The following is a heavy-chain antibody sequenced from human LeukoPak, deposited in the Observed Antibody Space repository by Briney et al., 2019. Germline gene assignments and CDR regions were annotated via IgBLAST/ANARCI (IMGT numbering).Heavy chain of an antibody. J-gene: IGHJ3*02. Sequence: GGSLRLSCAASGFTFSNAWMSWVRQAPGKGLEWIGRIKSKTDGGTTDYAAPVKGRFTISRDDSKNTLYLQMNSLKTEDTAVYYCTTVTSYYDSSGQDAFDIWGQGTMVTVSS. CDR3: TTVTSYYDSSGQDAFDI. D-gene: IGHD3-22*01. CDR2: IKSKTDGGTT. CDR1: GFTFSNAW. V-gene: IGHV3-15*01.